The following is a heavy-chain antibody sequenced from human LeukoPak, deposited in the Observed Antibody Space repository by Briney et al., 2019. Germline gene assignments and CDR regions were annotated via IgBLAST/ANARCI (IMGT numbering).Heavy chain of an antibody. J-gene: IGHJ3*02. CDR3: ARDLAGVPGGAFDI. D-gene: IGHD3-10*01. CDR2: IYYSGST. Sequence: SETLSLTCTVSGGSISSSSYYWGWIRQPPGKGLEWIGSIYYSGSTYYNPSLKSRVAISVDTSKNQFSLKLSSVTAADTAVYYCARDLAGVPGGAFDIWGQGTMVTVSS. V-gene: IGHV4-39*07. CDR1: GGSISSSSYY.